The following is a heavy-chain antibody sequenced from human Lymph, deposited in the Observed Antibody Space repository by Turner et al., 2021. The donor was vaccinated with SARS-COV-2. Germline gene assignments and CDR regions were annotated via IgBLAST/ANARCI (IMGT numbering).Heavy chain of an antibody. D-gene: IGHD3-22*01. CDR2: ISGSGGST. J-gene: IGHJ4*02. CDR3: AKNEMAMIVVVITLFDY. CDR1: GITFSSYA. V-gene: IGHV3-23*01. Sequence: EVQLLESGGGLVQPGGSLRLSCAASGITFSSYAMSWVRQAPGKGLEWVSVISGSGGSTYYADSVKGRFTISRDNSKNTLYLQMNSLRAEDTAVYYCAKNEMAMIVVVITLFDYWGQGTLVTVSS.